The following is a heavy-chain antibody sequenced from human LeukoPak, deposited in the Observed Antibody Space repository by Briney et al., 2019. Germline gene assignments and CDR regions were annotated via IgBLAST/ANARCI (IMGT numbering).Heavy chain of an antibody. CDR1: GYSISSGYY. Sequence: SETLSLTCTVSGYSISSGYYWGWIRQPPGKGLEWIGSIYHSGSTYYNPSLKRRVTISVDTSKNQFSLKLSSVTAADTAVYYCAREGRYCSGGSCYSYYFDYWGQGTLVTVSS. CDR3: AREGRYCSGGSCYSYYFDY. V-gene: IGHV4-38-2*02. CDR2: IYHSGST. J-gene: IGHJ4*02. D-gene: IGHD2-15*01.